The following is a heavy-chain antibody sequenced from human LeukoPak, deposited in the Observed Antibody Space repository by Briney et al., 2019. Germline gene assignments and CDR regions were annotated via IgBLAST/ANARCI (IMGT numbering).Heavy chain of an antibody. Sequence: GGSLRLSCAASGFTFSSYWMSWVRQAPGKGLEWVSFIFSSSTYIYYTDSVKGRFTISRDNARNSLYLQMDNLRAEDTGVYYCARDFYDGFALDYWGQGTLVTVSS. J-gene: IGHJ4*02. V-gene: IGHV3-21*03. CDR2: IFSSSTYI. CDR3: ARDFYDGFALDY. CDR1: GFTFSSYW. D-gene: IGHD2/OR15-2a*01.